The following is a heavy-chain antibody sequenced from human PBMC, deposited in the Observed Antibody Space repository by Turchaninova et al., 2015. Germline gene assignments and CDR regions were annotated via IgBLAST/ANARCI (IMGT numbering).Heavy chain of an antibody. V-gene: IGHV4-4*02. CDR2: IYQRGTP. CDR3: ARGSISVPGPDY. CDR1: GGTIRNSNW. Sequence: VQVQESGPGLVKPSGTLSLTCTVSGGTIRNSNWWTWVRQSSGKGLEWIGEIYQRGTPNYTPSHMSLVHIYLDSSMRQFSLNLTSVTAADTAVDFCARGSISVPGPDYWGQGLLVTVSS. J-gene: IGHJ4*02.